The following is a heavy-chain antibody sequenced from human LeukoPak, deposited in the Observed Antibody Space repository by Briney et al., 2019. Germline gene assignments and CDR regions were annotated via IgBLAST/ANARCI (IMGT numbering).Heavy chain of an antibody. CDR2: IRSKANSYAT. Sequence: GGSLRLSCAASGFTFSGSAMHWVRQASGKGLEWAGRIRSKANSYATAYAASVKGRFTISRDDSKNTAYLQMNSLKTEDTAVYYCTRGEEYYYDSSGPPNMDYWGQGTLVTVSS. CDR3: TRGEEYYYDSSGPPNMDY. J-gene: IGHJ4*02. D-gene: IGHD3-22*01. CDR1: GFTFSGSA. V-gene: IGHV3-73*01.